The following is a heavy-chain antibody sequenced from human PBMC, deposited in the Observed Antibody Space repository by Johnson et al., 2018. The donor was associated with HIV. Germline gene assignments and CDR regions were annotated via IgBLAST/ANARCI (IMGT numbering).Heavy chain of an antibody. Sequence: QVQLVESGGGVVQPGRSLRLSCAASGFIFSDYYMSWIRQAPGKGLEWVSFITNSAETMYYADSVKDRFTISRDNAKNSLHLQMNSLRAEDTAVYYCAASVYYYESSGYFAFDIWGQGTMVTVSS. CDR2: ITNSAETM. D-gene: IGHD3-22*01. CDR1: GFIFSDYY. V-gene: IGHV3-11*01. J-gene: IGHJ3*02. CDR3: AASVYYYESSGYFAFDI.